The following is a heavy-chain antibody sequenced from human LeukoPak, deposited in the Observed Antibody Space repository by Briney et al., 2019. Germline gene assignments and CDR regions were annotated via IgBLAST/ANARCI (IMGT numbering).Heavy chain of an antibody. CDR1: GGSVRSTSYY. CDR2: IFYRGST. J-gene: IGHJ4*02. Sequence: SETLSLTCTVSGGSVRSTSYYWGWIRQPPGKGLEWIGSIFYRGSTYYNPSLKSRVTISVDTSKSQLSLKLSSVTAADTAVYYCARLYAGTRPPDYWGQGTLVTVSS. CDR3: ARLYAGTRPPDY. V-gene: IGHV4-39*01. D-gene: IGHD3-10*01.